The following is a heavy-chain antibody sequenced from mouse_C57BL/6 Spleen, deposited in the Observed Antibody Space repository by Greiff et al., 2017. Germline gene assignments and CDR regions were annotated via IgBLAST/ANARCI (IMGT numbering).Heavy chain of an antibody. CDR2: ISYDGSN. CDR1: GYSITSGYY. CDR3: AKDSSGYRFAY. V-gene: IGHV3-6*01. J-gene: IGHJ3*01. Sequence: EVKLVESGPGLVKPSQSLSLTCSVTGYSITSGYYWNWIRRFPGNKLEWMGYISYDGSNNYNPSLKNRISITRDTSKNQFFLKLNSVTTEDTATYYCAKDSSGYRFAYWGQGTLVTVSA. D-gene: IGHD3-2*02.